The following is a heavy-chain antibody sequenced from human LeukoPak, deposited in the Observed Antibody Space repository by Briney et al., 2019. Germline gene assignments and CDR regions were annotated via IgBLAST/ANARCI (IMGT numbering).Heavy chain of an antibody. CDR1: GGSISSYY. D-gene: IGHD6-13*01. CDR2: IHSYEGF. V-gene: IGHV4-4*07. Sequence: SETLSLTCTVSGGSISSYYWCWIRQPAGKGLEWIGRIHSYEGFNYNPSLRSRVTMSVDTSKNQFSLKLSSVTAADTAVYYCARLSQSTSWYDDYWGQGTLVTVSS. CDR3: ARLSQSTSWYDDY. J-gene: IGHJ4*02.